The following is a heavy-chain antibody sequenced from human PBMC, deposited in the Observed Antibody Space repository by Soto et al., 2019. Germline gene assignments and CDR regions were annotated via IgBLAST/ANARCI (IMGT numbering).Heavy chain of an antibody. CDR1: GFTFSAYA. J-gene: IGHJ4*02. CDR2: ISRAADST. D-gene: IGHD3-22*01. V-gene: IGHV3-23*01. Sequence: GGSLRLSCAASGFTFSAYAMGWVRQTPGKGLDWFSAISRAADSTYYADSVRGRFTISRDNSRNTVFLQMSSLGAEDTALYFCARVYSSASYFPDYWGQGTLVTVYS. CDR3: ARVYSSASYFPDY.